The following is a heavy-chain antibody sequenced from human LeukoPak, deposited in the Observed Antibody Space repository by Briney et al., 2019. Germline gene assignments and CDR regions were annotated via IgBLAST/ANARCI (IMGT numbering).Heavy chain of an antibody. Sequence: SETLSLTCTVSGGSISSSSYYWGWIRQPPGKGLEWTGSIYYSGSTYYNPSLKSRVTISVDTSKNQFSLKLSSVTAADTAVYYCARRGVAARVFDPWGQGTLVTVSS. CDR2: IYYSGST. J-gene: IGHJ5*02. CDR1: GGSISSSSYY. D-gene: IGHD6-6*01. V-gene: IGHV4-39*01. CDR3: ARRGVAARVFDP.